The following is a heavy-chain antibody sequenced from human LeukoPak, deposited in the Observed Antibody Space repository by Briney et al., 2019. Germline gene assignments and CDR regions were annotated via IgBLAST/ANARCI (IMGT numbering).Heavy chain of an antibody. Sequence: ASVKVSCKASGYTFTSYYMHWVRQAPGQGLEWMGIINPSDGSTSYAQKFQGRVTMTRDTSTSTVYMELSSLRSEDTAVYYCARGGGHYYCSSGYYYPRDGWFDPWGQGTLVTVSS. CDR2: INPSDGST. D-gene: IGHD3-22*01. V-gene: IGHV1-46*01. CDR3: ARGGGHYYCSSGYYYPRDGWFDP. CDR1: GYTFTSYY. J-gene: IGHJ5*02.